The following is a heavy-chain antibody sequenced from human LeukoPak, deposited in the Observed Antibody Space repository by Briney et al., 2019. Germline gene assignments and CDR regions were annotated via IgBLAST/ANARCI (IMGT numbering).Heavy chain of an antibody. CDR2: IYYSGST. CDR3: ARDPIAVAGSWYFDL. J-gene: IGHJ2*01. D-gene: IGHD6-19*01. V-gene: IGHV4-59*01. CDR1: GGSISSYY. Sequence: SETLSLTCTVSGGSISSYYWSWIRQPPGKGLEWIGYIYYSGSTNYNPSLKSRVTISVDTSKNQFSLKLSSVTAADTAVYYCARDPIAVAGSWYFDLWGRGTLVTVSS.